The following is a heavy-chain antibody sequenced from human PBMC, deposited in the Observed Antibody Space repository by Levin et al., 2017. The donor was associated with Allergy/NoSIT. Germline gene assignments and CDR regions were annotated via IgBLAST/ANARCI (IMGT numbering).Heavy chain of an antibody. CDR2: ITSSGGNT. CDR3: AIGTAMIA. D-gene: IGHD5-18*01. J-gene: IGHJ5*02. CDR1: GFTFDTYD. V-gene: IGHV3-23*01. Sequence: GGSLRLSCAASGFTFDTYDMTWVRQAPGKGLEWVSTITSSGGNTFYADSVKGRFTISRDNSKNTLYVQMKSLRVEDTAVYYCAIGTAMIAWGQGTLVTVS.